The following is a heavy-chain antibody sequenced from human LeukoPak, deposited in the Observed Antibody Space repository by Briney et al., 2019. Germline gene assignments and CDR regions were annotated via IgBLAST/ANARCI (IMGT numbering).Heavy chain of an antibody. J-gene: IGHJ6*03. CDR3: ARGRTPRGGYSYGRPNYYYFYMDV. Sequence: SETLSLTCTVSGDSISSSNSYWGWIRQPPGKGLEWIGSIYYSGNTYYNASLKSRVTISVDTSKNQFSLKLTSVTAADTAVYYCARGRTPRGGYSYGRPNYYYFYMDVWGKGTTVTVSS. D-gene: IGHD5-18*01. CDR1: GDSISSSNSY. CDR2: IYYSGNT. V-gene: IGHV4-39*01.